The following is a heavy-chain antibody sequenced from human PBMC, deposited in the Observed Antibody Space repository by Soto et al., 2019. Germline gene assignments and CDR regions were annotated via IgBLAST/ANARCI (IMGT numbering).Heavy chain of an antibody. V-gene: IGHV4-30-2*01. Sequence: QLQLQESGSGLVKPSQTLSLTCAVSGGSISSGGYSWSWIRQPPGKGLEWIGYIYHSGSTYYNPXXXXXXXXXXXXXXXXXXXXXXXXXXADTAVYYCXRVPGPWGQGTLVTVSS. D-gene: IGHD3-10*01. J-gene: IGHJ5*02. CDR1: GGSISSGGYS. CDR2: IYHSGST. CDR3: XRVPGP.